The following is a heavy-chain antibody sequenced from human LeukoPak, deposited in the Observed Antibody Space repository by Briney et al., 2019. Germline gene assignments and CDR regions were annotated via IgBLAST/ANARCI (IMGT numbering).Heavy chain of an antibody. CDR2: ISGSGGST. J-gene: IGHJ4*02. Sequence: GGSLRLSCVASGFNFKDYAMGWVRQAPGKGLEWVSAISGSGGSTYYADSVKGRFTISRDNSKNTLYLQMNSLRAEDTAVYYCAKDRLEVVVAATFDYWGQGTLVTVSS. CDR1: GFNFKDYA. CDR3: AKDRLEVVVAATFDY. V-gene: IGHV3-23*01. D-gene: IGHD2-15*01.